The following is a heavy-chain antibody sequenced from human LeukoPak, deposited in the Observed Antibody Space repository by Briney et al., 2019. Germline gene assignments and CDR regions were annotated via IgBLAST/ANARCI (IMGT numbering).Heavy chain of an antibody. J-gene: IGHJ5*02. Sequence: PSETLSLTCTVSGGSISSSDYYWGWIRQPPGKGLEWIGSIYYSGSTYYNPSLKSRVTISVGTSKNQFSLKLSSVTAADTAVYYCARGRTYSSSSGRIDPWGQGTLVTVSS. CDR3: ARGRTYSSSSGRIDP. CDR1: GGSISSSDYY. V-gene: IGHV4-39*07. D-gene: IGHD6-6*01. CDR2: IYYSGST.